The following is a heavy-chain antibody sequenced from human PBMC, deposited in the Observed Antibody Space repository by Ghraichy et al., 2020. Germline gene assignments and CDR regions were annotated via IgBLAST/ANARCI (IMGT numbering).Heavy chain of an antibody. CDR1: GGTFSSYA. J-gene: IGHJ6*02. CDR2: IIPIFGTA. Sequence: SVKVSCKASGGTFSSYAISWVRQAPGQGLEWMGGIIPIFGTANYAQKFQGRVTITTDESTSTAYMELSSLRSEDTAVYYCARNPKSLFSSSWSQWFYYGMDVWGQGTTVTVSS. CDR3: ARNPKSLFSSSWSQWFYYGMDV. V-gene: IGHV1-69*05. D-gene: IGHD6-13*01.